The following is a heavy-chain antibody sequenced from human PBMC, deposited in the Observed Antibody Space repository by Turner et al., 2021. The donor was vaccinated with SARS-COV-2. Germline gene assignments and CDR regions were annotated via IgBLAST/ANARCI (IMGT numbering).Heavy chain of an antibody. CDR1: GFTFSSYG. D-gene: IGHD2-21*01. V-gene: IGHV3-33*01. J-gene: IGHJ4*02. CDR2: IWYDGSNK. Sequence: QVQLVESGGGVVQPGRSLRLSCAASGFTFSSYGMHWVRPAPGKGLEWVEIIWYDGSNKYYADSVKGRFTISRDNSKNTLYLQMNSLRAEDTAVYYCARNRVDCGGDCYSFDYWGQGTLVTVSS. CDR3: ARNRVDCGGDCYSFDY.